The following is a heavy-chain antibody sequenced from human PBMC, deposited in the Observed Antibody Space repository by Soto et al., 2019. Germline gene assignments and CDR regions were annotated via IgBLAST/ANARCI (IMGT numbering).Heavy chain of an antibody. V-gene: IGHV4-31*03. D-gene: IGHD2-8*01. CDR1: GGSISSGGYY. CDR2: IYYSGST. Sequence: SETLSLTCTVSGGSISSGGYYWSWIRQRPGKGLEWIGYIYYSGSTYYNPSLKSRVTISVDTSKNQFSLKLSSVTAADTAVYYCASSYCTNGVCYSTFDYWGQGTLVIVSS. CDR3: ASSYCTNGVCYSTFDY. J-gene: IGHJ4*02.